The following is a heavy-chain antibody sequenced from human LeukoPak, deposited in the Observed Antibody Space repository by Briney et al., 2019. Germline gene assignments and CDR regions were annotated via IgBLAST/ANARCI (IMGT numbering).Heavy chain of an antibody. J-gene: IGHJ4*02. D-gene: IGHD4-17*01. CDR3: ARDYGDYGFDY. Sequence: SETLSLTCTVSGGSISSSRYYWGCIPGSRGKGRVGIGSIYYSGRTYYNPSLKSRVTISVDRSKNQFSLKLSCVTAADTAVYYCARDYGDYGFDYWGQGTLVTVSS. CDR2: IYYSGRT. V-gene: IGHV4-39*07. CDR1: GGSISSSRYY.